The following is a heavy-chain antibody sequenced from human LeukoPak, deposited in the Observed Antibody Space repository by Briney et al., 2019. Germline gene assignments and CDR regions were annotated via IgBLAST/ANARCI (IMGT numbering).Heavy chain of an antibody. D-gene: IGHD2-15*01. CDR1: GYTFTSYG. J-gene: IGHJ5*02. Sequence: ASVKVSCKASGYTFTSYGISWVRQAPGQGLEWMGWISAYNGNTNYAQKLQGRVTMNTDTSTSTAYMELRSLRSDDTAVYYCARDRRTARAAGSWFDPWGQGTLVTVSS. CDR2: ISAYNGNT. CDR3: ARDRRTARAAGSWFDP. V-gene: IGHV1-18*01.